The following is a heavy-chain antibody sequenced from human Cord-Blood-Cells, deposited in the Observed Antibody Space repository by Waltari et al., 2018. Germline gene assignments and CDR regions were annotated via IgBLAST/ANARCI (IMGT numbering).Heavy chain of an antibody. CDR1: GGSFSGYY. CDR3: ARLRVVPAAIAFFDY. D-gene: IGHD2-2*02. V-gene: IGHV4-34*01. CDR2: INHSGST. J-gene: IGHJ4*02. Sequence: QVQLQQWGAGLLKPSETLSLTCAVYGGSFSGYYWSWIRQPPGKGLEWIGEINHSGSTNYNPSLKSRVTISVDTSKNQFSLKLSSMTAADTAVYYCARLRVVPAAIAFFDYWGQGTLVTVSS.